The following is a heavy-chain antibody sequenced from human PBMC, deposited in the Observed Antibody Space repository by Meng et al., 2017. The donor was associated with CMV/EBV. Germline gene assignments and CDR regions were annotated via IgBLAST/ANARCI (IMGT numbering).Heavy chain of an antibody. J-gene: IGHJ4*02. Sequence: SVHVSCKASVYTFTSYAMHWVRQAPGQRLEWMGWINAGYGNTKYSQKFQGRVTITRDTSASTAYMELSSLRSEDTAVYYFARAGAEGFDYWGQGTLVTVSS. CDR3: ARAGAEGFDY. D-gene: IGHD6-13*01. V-gene: IGHV1-3*01. CDR1: VYTFTSYA. CDR2: INAGYGNT.